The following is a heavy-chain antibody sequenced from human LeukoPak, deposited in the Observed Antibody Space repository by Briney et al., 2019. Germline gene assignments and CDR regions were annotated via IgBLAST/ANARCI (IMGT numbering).Heavy chain of an antibody. CDR3: ARSNYDYVWGSYRPDAFDI. V-gene: IGHV3-66*01. Sequence: GSLRLSCAASGFTVSSNYMSWVRQAPGEGLEWVSVIYSGGSTYYADSVKGRFTISRDNSKNTLYLQMNSLRAEDTAVYYCARSNYDYVWGSYRPDAFDIWGQGTMVTVSS. D-gene: IGHD3-16*02. J-gene: IGHJ3*02. CDR2: IYSGGST. CDR1: GFTVSSNY.